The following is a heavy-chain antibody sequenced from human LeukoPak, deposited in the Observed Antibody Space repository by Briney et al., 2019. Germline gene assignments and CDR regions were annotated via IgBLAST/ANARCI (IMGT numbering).Heavy chain of an antibody. J-gene: IGHJ4*02. V-gene: IGHV3-7*01. CDR1: GFSFSRHW. CDR2: IKEDGGET. CDR3: ARAGSSWYYFDY. D-gene: IGHD6-13*01. Sequence: GRSLRLSCAASGFSFSRHWMSWVRQAPGKGLEWVANIKEDGGETPYVDSVKGRFTISRDNAKNSLYLQMYSLRAEDTAVYYCARAGSSWYYFDYWGQGTLVTVSS.